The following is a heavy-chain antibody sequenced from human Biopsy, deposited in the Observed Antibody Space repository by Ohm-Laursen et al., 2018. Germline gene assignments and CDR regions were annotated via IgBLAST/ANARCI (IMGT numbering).Heavy chain of an antibody. Sequence: PPGTLSLTCTVSGESMGTYYWTWIRQPPGKGLEWIASIYYSGTTNKNPSLKSRVTISVDTSKRQFYLELSSVTAADTAIYYCARVRGGFLEWFDYWGQGTLITVSS. CDR3: ARVRGGFLEWFDY. D-gene: IGHD3-3*01. J-gene: IGHJ5*01. CDR2: IYYSGTT. V-gene: IGHV4-59*01. CDR1: GESMGTYY.